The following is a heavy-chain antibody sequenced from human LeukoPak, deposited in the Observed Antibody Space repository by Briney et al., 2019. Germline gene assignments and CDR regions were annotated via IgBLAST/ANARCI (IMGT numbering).Heavy chain of an antibody. CDR2: INPNSGGT. V-gene: IGHV1-2*02. CDR1: GYTFTGYY. CDR3: ARDKSWDY. Sequence: AASVKVSCKASGYTFTGYYMHWVRQAPGQGLEWMGWINPNSGGTNYAQNFQGRVTMTRDTSIGTAYMELSRLRSDDTAVYYCARDKSWDYWGQGTLVTVSS. J-gene: IGHJ4*02.